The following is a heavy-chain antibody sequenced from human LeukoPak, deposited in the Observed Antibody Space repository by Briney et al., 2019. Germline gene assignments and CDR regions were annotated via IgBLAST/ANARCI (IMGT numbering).Heavy chain of an antibody. V-gene: IGHV4-39*07. CDR1: GGSISSSSYY. Sequence: PSETLSLICTVSGGSISSSSYYWGWIRQPPGKGLEWIGSIYYSGSTYYNPSLKSRVTISVDTSKNQFSLKLSSVTAADTAVYYCARDRSSGYYLHAFDIWGQGTMVTVSS. CDR2: IYYSGST. J-gene: IGHJ3*02. CDR3: ARDRSSGYYLHAFDI. D-gene: IGHD3-22*01.